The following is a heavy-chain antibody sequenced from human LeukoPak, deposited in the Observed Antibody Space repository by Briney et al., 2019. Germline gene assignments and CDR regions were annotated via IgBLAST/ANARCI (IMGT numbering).Heavy chain of an antibody. D-gene: IGHD3-10*01. CDR3: AKNFGQYDN. CDR2: ISGSAGST. CDR1: GFPFSNYA. Sequence: GGSLRLSCAASGFPFSNYAMSWVRQAPGKGLEWVSGISGSAGSTYYADSAKGRFTISRDNSKNTLYLQMNSLRAEDTAVYYCAKNFGQYDNWGQGTLVTVSS. V-gene: IGHV3-23*01. J-gene: IGHJ4*02.